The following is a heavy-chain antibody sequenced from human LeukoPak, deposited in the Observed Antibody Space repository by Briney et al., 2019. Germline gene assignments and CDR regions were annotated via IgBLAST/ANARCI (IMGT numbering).Heavy chain of an antibody. CDR3: ARVDGTPPLYYFDY. Sequence: PGGSRGFSGAAFGLTLISYAMHWFRKVPGKGWEWVAVISYDGSNKYYADSVKGRFTISRDNSKNTLYLQMNSLRAEDTAVYYCARVDGTPPLYYFDYWGQGTLVTVSS. V-gene: IGHV3-30-3*01. CDR1: GLTLISYA. D-gene: IGHD3-9*01. J-gene: IGHJ4*02. CDR2: ISYDGSNK.